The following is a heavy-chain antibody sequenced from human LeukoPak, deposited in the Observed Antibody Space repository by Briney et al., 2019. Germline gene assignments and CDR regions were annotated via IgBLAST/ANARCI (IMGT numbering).Heavy chain of an antibody. Sequence: GGSLRLSCAASGFTFSSYAMSWVCQPPGKGLEWVSAISGSGGTTYYADSVKGRFTISRDNSKNTLYLQMNSLRAEDTAVYYCAKGGHDSYGTYFDYWGQGTLVTVSS. CDR2: ISGSGGTT. D-gene: IGHD5-18*01. V-gene: IGHV3-23*01. CDR1: GFTFSSYA. J-gene: IGHJ4*02. CDR3: AKGGHDSYGTYFDY.